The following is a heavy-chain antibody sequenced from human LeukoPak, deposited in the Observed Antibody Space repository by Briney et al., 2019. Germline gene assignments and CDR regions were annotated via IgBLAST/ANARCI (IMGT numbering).Heavy chain of an antibody. J-gene: IGHJ3*02. CDR1: GFTFSDYY. CDR2: ISTRSSHT. CDR3: ARVRRGDYLDVNDAFDI. V-gene: IGHV3-11*06. Sequence: GGSLRLSCAASGFTFSDYYMTWIRQAPGKGLEWVSFISTRSSHTNYVDSVKGRFAISRDNAKNSLYLQMNSLRAEDTAVFYCARVRRGDYLDVNDAFDIWGQGTMVTVSS. D-gene: IGHD4-17*01.